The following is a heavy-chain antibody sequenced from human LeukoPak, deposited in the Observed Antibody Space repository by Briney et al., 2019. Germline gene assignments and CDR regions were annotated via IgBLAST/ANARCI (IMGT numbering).Heavy chain of an antibody. V-gene: IGHV4-30-4*08. CDR3: SRVDGPFDI. Sequence: SQTLSLTCTVSGASISSGDYYWSWIRQPPGKGLEWIAYIYHTGSTYYNPSLRSRVLISVDTSKNQFSLKLSSMTAAAMAVYYCSRVDGPFDIWGQGTMVTVSS. D-gene: IGHD5-24*01. CDR2: IYHTGST. J-gene: IGHJ3*02. CDR1: GASISSGDYY.